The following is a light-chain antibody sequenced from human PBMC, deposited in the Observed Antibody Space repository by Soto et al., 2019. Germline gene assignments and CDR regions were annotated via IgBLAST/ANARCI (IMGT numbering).Light chain of an antibody. Sequence: DIQMAQSPSSLSASVGDTITITCRASRNINTYLNWYQQKPGKAPKLLIFGASSLQSGVPSRFSGSGSRTDFTLTINSLQAEDVAVYFCQQYYDTPTFGPGTRVDFK. J-gene: IGKJ3*01. CDR1: RNINTY. V-gene: IGKV1-39*01. CDR2: GAS. CDR3: QQYYDTPT.